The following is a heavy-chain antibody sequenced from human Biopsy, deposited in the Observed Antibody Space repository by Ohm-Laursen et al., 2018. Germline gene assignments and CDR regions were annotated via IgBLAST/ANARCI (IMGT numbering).Heavy chain of an antibody. CDR1: GGSISSGY. D-gene: IGHD2-21*02. CDR2: INHSGST. CDR3: ARGRGYCGGDCYPTYYYNYGMDV. Sequence: GTLSLTCTVSGGSISSGYWSWIRQPPGKGLEWIGEINHSGSTNNNPSLKSRVTISVDTSKNQFSLKVSSVTAADTAVYYCARGRGYCGGDCYPTYYYNYGMDVWGQGTTVTVSS. J-gene: IGHJ6*02. V-gene: IGHV4-34*01.